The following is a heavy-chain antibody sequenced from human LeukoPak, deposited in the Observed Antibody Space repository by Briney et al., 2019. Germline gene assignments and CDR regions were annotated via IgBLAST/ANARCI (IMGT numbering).Heavy chain of an antibody. V-gene: IGHV3-74*01. CDR2: IKSDGSST. CDR3: ARSDWFAP. Sequence: PGGSLRLSCAASGFTFSSYWMHWVRQAPGKGLVWVSRIKSDGSSTSYADSVKGRFTISRDNAKNTLYLQMNSLRAEDTAVYYCARSDWFAPWGQGTLVTVSS. J-gene: IGHJ5*02. CDR1: GFTFSSYW.